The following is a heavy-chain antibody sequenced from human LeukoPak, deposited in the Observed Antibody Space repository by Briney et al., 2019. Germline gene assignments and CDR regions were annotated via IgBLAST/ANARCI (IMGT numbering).Heavy chain of an antibody. D-gene: IGHD2-15*01. CDR2: ISSSSSYI. V-gene: IGHV3-21*01. CDR1: GFTFSSYS. CDR3: ARAPEVDCSGGSCYSKDAFDI. Sequence: GGSLRLSCAASGFTFSSYSMNWVRQAPGKGLEWVSSISSSSSYIYYADSVKGRFTISRDNAKNSLYLQMNSLRAEDTAVYYCARAPEVDCSGGSCYSKDAFDIWGQGTMVTVSS. J-gene: IGHJ3*02.